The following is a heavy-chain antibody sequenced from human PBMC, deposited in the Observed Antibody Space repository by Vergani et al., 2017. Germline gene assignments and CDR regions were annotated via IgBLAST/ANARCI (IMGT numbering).Heavy chain of an antibody. D-gene: IGHD6-19*01. CDR3: ARGTYRYSSGLEQLPFDY. V-gene: IGHV4-61*10. CDR1: GGSVSSGSYY. J-gene: IGHJ4*02. Sequence: QVQLQESGPGLVKPSETLSLTCTVSGGSVSSGSYYWSWIRQPAGKGLEWIGYIYYSGSTNYNPSLKSRVTISVDTSKNQFSLKLSSVTAADTAVYYCARGTYRYSSGLEQLPFDYWGQGTLVTVSS. CDR2: IYYSGST.